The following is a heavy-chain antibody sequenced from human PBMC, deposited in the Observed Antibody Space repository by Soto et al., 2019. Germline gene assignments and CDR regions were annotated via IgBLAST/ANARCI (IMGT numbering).Heavy chain of an antibody. J-gene: IGHJ4*01. CDR2: ISYSGNT. CDR3: AGLRGYAGSPIDY. V-gene: IGHV4-59*11. Sequence: PHTNSVSGGSSIGRYGSRIRQPPGKGLEWIGYISYSGNTNYNPSLKSRVTMSVDTPKNQFSLRLSSVTTADTAVYYCAGLRGYAGSPIDYWGHGTLVTVSS. D-gene: IGHD2-15*01. CDR1: GGSSIGRY.